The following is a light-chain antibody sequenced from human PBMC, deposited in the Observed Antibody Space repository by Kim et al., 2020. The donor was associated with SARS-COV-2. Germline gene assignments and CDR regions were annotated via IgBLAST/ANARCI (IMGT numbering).Light chain of an antibody. CDR2: RDT. J-gene: IGLJ3*02. CDR1: NIVTKN. CDR3: QVWDSSTWV. V-gene: IGLV3-9*01. Sequence: SYELIQPLSVSVALGQTARITCGGNNIVTKNVHWYQQKPGQAPVLVMYRDTNRPSGIPERFSGSNSGNTATLTISRAQAGDEADYYCQVWDSSTWVFGGGTQLTVL.